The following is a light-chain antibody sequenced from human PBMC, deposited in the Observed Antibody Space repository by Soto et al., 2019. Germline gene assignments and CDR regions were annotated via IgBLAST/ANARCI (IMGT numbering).Light chain of an antibody. Sequence: EIVMTQSPATLSVSAGERATLSCRASQSVSGNLAWYQQRPGQAPRLLIYGASTRATGIPARFSGSGSGTESTLTISSLQSEDFAVYYCQQYNNWPPLTFGGGTKVEIK. CDR3: QQYNNWPPLT. CDR1: QSVSGN. J-gene: IGKJ4*01. CDR2: GAS. V-gene: IGKV3-15*01.